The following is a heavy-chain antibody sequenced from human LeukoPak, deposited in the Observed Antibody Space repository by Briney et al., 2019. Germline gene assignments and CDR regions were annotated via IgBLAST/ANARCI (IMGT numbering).Heavy chain of an antibody. Sequence: GGSLRLSCAASGFTFSSYAMSWVRQAPGKGLEWVSAISGSGGSTYYADSVKGRFTISRDNSKNTLYLQMNSLRAEDTAVYYCAKDGPRYGSGSSDAFDIWGQGTMVTVSS. D-gene: IGHD3-10*01. CDR3: AKDGPRYGSGSSDAFDI. CDR2: ISGSGGST. V-gene: IGHV3-23*01. J-gene: IGHJ3*02. CDR1: GFTFSSYA.